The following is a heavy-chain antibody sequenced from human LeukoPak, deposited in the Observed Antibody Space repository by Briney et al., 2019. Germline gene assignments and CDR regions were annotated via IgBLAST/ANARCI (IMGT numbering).Heavy chain of an antibody. CDR3: ARDGRERQDAFDI. J-gene: IGHJ3*02. CDR2: IYSGGST. V-gene: IGHV3-66*02. D-gene: IGHD3-10*02. Sequence: GGSLRLSCAASGFTVSSNYMSWVRQDPGKGLEWVSVIYSGGSTYYADSVKGRFTISRDNSKNTLYLQMNSLRAEDTAVYYCARDGRERQDAFDIWGQGTMVTVSS. CDR1: GFTVSSNY.